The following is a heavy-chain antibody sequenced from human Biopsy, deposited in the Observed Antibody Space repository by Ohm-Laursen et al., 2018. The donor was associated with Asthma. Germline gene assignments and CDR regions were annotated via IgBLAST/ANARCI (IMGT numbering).Heavy chain of an antibody. CDR3: ARHWDWGSFFDY. J-gene: IGHJ4*02. Sequence: TLSLTCSVSGGSMSSSSYYWGWIRQPPGKGLEWMGSISYTGSAYHNPSLKSRLTISVDTYKNHFSLKLSSVTAADTAVYYCARHWDWGSFFDYWGQGTPVTVSS. D-gene: IGHD7-27*01. CDR2: ISYTGSA. CDR1: GGSMSSSSYY. V-gene: IGHV4-39*01.